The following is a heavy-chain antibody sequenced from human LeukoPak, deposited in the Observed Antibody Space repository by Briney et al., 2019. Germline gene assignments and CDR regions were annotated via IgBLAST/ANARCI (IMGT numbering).Heavy chain of an antibody. D-gene: IGHD4-11*01. J-gene: IGHJ4*02. CDR1: GFTFSNYG. CDR3: ARDDSSLAPLDY. CDR2: IWYDGSKK. Sequence: PGGSLRLSCAASGFTFSNYGFHWVRQAPGKGLEWVSVIWYDGSKKYYAESVKGRFTISRDIFKTTLYLQMNSLKVEDTAVYYCARDDSSLAPLDYWGQGTLVTVSS. V-gene: IGHV3-33*01.